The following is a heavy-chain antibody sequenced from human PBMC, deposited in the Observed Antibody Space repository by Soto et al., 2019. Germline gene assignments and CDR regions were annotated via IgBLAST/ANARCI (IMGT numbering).Heavy chain of an antibody. CDR3: AKKVNSGSGSQFFDY. CDR1: VFTFSSYS. Sequence: PGGSLRLSCAASVFTFSSYSMSWVRQAPGKGLEWVSGFRSGGDDETTYYADAVRGRFTISRDNSKNTLFLQMNSLRAEDTAIYYCAKKVNSGSGSQFFDYWGQGTLVTVSS. D-gene: IGHD3-10*01. J-gene: IGHJ4*02. CDR2: FRSGGDDETT. V-gene: IGHV3-23*01.